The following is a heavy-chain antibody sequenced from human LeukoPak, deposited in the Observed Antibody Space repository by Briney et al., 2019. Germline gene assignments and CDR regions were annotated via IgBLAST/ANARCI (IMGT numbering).Heavy chain of an antibody. CDR1: GYTFTSYD. Sequence: ASVQVSCKASGYTFTSYDINWVRQATGQGLEWMGWMNPNSGNTGYAQKFQGRVTITRNTSISTAYMELSSLRSEDTAVYYCARRNYYDSSGYYYYYYMDVWGKGTTVTVSS. D-gene: IGHD3-22*01. CDR2: MNPNSGNT. V-gene: IGHV1-8*03. CDR3: ARRNYYDSSGYYYYYYMDV. J-gene: IGHJ6*03.